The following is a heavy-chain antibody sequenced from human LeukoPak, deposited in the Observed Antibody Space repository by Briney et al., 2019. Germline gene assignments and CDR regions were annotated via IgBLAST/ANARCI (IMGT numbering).Heavy chain of an antibody. J-gene: IGHJ4*02. CDR2: IHYSGST. CDR1: GGSLSTYY. D-gene: IGHD5-18*01. CDR3: ARQALGYSSVGQFDY. Sequence: SETLTLTCSVSGGSLSTYYLSWIRQPPGKGLEWIGYIHYSGSTNYNPSLKSRVTISVDTSKNQFSLKLSSVTAADTAVYYCARQALGYSSVGQFDYWGRGALLTVSS. V-gene: IGHV4-59*08.